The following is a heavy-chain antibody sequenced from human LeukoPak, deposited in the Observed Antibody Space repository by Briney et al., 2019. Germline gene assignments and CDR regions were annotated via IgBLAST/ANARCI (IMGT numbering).Heavy chain of an antibody. CDR1: GYTFTDYY. Sequence: EASMKVSCKASGYTFTDYYIHLVRQAPGQGLEWMAWINPKDGGTRYAKNFQGRVTMTRDTPISTAYMDLSRLTSDDTAVYYCATHGSGSCFAFHLWGQGTTVTVSS. D-gene: IGHD3-10*01. V-gene: IGHV1-2*02. J-gene: IGHJ3*01. CDR3: ATHGSGSCFAFHL. CDR2: INPKDGGT.